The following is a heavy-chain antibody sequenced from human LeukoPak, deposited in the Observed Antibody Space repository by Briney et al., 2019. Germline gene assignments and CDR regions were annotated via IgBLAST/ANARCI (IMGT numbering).Heavy chain of an antibody. J-gene: IGHJ4*02. CDR2: ISTSSYYI. CDR3: ARGPLSSSSGAPFDY. V-gene: IGHV3-21*01. Sequence: GGSLRLSCAASGFIFSTYSMNWVRQAPGKGLEWVSSISTSSYYIYYADSLKGRFTISRDNAKNSLYPQMNSLRPEDTALYYCARGPLSSSSGAPFDYWGQGTQVTVSS. CDR1: GFIFSTYS. D-gene: IGHD6-6*01.